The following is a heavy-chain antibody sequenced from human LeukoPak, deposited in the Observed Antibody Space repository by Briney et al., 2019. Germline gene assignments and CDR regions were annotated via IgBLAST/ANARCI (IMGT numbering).Heavy chain of an antibody. Sequence: SETLSLTCTVSGGSISSSSYFWGWIRKPPGKGLEWIGSIYYSGSTSYNPSLKSRVTISVDTSKNQFSLKLSSVTAADTAVYYCARGHSTYSRPDYWGQGTLVTVSS. J-gene: IGHJ4*02. CDR2: IYYSGST. CDR3: ARGHSTYSRPDY. D-gene: IGHD6-13*01. V-gene: IGHV4-39*07. CDR1: GGSISSSSYF.